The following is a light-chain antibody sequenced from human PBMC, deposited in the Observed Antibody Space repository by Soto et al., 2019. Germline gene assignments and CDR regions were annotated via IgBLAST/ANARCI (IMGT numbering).Light chain of an antibody. Sequence: QSALTQPASVSGSPGQSITISCTGTSSDVGAYDYVSWYQQHPDKAPKLMIYEVSNRPSGVSNRFSGSKSVNTATLTISGLQADDEADYYCSSYTSSSTRVFGTGTKHTVL. CDR3: SSYTSSSTRV. J-gene: IGLJ1*01. V-gene: IGLV2-14*03. CDR2: EVS. CDR1: SSDVGAYDY.